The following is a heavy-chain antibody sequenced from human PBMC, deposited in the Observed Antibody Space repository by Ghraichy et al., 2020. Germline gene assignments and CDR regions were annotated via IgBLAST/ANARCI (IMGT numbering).Heavy chain of an antibody. D-gene: IGHD4-11*01. CDR3: ARGGDYSNYSPDYGMDV. CDR2: IYHSGST. V-gene: IGHV4-30-2*01. J-gene: IGHJ6*02. Sequence: SETLSLTCAVSGGSIISAGYSWSWIRQPPGKGLEWIGYIYHSGSTYYNPSLKSRVTISVDRSKNQFSLKLSSVTAADTAVYYCARGGDYSNYSPDYGMDVWGQGTKVTVSS. CDR1: GGSIISAGYS.